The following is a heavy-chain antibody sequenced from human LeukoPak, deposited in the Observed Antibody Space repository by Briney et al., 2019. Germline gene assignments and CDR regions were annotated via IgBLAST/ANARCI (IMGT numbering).Heavy chain of an antibody. CDR2: MNPNSGNT. CDR1: GYTFTSYD. D-gene: IGHD3-22*01. CDR3: ARADTRRLPMIVGLPAHDAYDI. Sequence: GASVKVSCKASGYTFTSYDINWVRQATGQGLEWMGWMNPNSGNTGYAQKFQGRVTMTRNTSISTAYMELSSLRSEDTAVYYCARADTRRLPMIVGLPAHDAYDIWGQGTMVTVSS. V-gene: IGHV1-8*01. J-gene: IGHJ3*02.